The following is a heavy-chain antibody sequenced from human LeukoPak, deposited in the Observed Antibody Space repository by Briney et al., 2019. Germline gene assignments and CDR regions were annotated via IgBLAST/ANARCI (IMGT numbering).Heavy chain of an antibody. CDR3: ARLYEGRDYGVYRKDY. D-gene: IGHD4-17*01. CDR2: ISYSGTT. J-gene: IGHJ4*02. V-gene: IGHV4-39*01. CDR1: GDSISSSRYY. Sequence: PSETLSLTCTVSGDSISSSRYYWGWIRQPPGKGLEWIGAISYSGTTYYTPSLKSRVTISVDTSRNQFSLKLSSVTAADTAVYYCARLYEGRDYGVYRKDYWGQGTLVTVSS.